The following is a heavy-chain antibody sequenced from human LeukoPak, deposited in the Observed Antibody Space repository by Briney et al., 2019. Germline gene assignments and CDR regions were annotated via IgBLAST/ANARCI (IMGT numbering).Heavy chain of an antibody. CDR2: IRSKDNSYAT. D-gene: IGHD3-22*01. J-gene: IGHJ4*02. CDR1: GYTLSGSH. CDR3: TILEYYFDSSYRHDY. V-gene: IGHV3-73*01. Sequence: KSGGSETLLCPASGYTLSGSHMHWARQASGKGLEWVGRIRSKDNSYATAYAASVKGRFTISRDDSKNTAYLQMNSLKTEDTAGYYCTILEYYFDSSYRHDYWGQGTLVTVSS.